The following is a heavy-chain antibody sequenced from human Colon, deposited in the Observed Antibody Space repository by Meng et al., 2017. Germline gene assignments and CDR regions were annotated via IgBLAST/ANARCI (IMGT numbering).Heavy chain of an antibody. Sequence: QAQLQASGPGLVKPSGTLSLTCAVSSGSISSSNWWSWVRQPPGKGLEWIGEISQSGTTYYNPSLKSRVTITGDWSKNQFSLNLNSVTAADTALYYCVRQGMTSYSWGYWGQGTLVTVSS. CDR1: SGSISSSNW. J-gene: IGHJ4*02. CDR3: VRQGMTSYSWGY. D-gene: IGHD3-9*01. V-gene: IGHV4-4*02. CDR2: ISQSGTT.